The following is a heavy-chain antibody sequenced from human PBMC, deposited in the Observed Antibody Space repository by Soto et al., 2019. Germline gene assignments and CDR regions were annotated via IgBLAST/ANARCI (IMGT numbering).Heavy chain of an antibody. CDR1: GGSISSYY. V-gene: IGHV4-59*01. D-gene: IGHD6-13*01. J-gene: IGHJ6*02. Sequence: QVQLQESGPGLVKPSETLSLTCTVSGGSISSYYWSWIRQPPGKGLEWIGYIYYSGSTNYNPSLTRRVTTSVDTSKNQFSLKLSSVTAADTAVYYCARGRVNRAYYYGMDVWGQGTTVTVSS. CDR2: IYYSGST. CDR3: ARGRVNRAYYYGMDV.